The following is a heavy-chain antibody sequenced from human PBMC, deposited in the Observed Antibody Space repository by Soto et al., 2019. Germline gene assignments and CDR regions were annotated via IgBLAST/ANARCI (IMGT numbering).Heavy chain of an antibody. J-gene: IGHJ5*02. Sequence: SETLSLTCTVSGGSISSGGYYWSWIRQHPGKGLEWIGYIYYSGSTYYNPSLKSRVTISVDTSKNQFSLKLSSVTAADTAVYYCARDRNRNYSSGVEARYNWFDPWGQGTLVTVSS. CDR1: GGSISSGGYY. D-gene: IGHD6-19*01. V-gene: IGHV4-31*03. CDR2: IYYSGST. CDR3: ARDRNRNYSSGVEARYNWFDP.